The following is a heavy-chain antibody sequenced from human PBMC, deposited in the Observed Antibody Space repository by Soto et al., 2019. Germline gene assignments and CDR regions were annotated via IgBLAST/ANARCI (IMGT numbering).Heavy chain of an antibody. D-gene: IGHD2-8*01. CDR2: VYPGDSDT. CDR1: GYNFANYW. J-gene: IGHJ5*02. V-gene: IGHV5-51*01. CDR3: ARLPIGPKNGWFDP. Sequence: GESLKISCKDSGYNFANYWIAWVRQMPGKGLEWMGIVYPGDSDTRYSPSFQGQVTISADKSISTAYLQWTSLKASDTAMYYCARLPIGPKNGWFDPWGQGTLVTVSS.